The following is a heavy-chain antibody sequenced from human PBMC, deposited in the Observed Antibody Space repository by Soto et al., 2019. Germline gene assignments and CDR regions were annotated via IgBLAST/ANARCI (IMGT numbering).Heavy chain of an antibody. CDR2: ISSSSRYI. J-gene: IGHJ4*02. Sequence: EVQLVESGGGLVKPGGSLRLSCAASGFTFSSYSMNWVRQAPGKGLEWVSSISSSSRYIYYAASVKGRFTISRDNAKNSLYLQMNSLRAEDKAVYYCARLRGAHDWGQGTLVTVSS. V-gene: IGHV3-21*01. CDR3: ARLRGAHD. CDR1: GFTFSSYS.